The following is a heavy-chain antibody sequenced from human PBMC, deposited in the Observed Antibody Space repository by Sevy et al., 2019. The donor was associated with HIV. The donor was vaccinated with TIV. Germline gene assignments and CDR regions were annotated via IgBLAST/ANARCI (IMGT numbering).Heavy chain of an antibody. D-gene: IGHD3-22*01. J-gene: IGHJ4*02. Sequence: GGSLRLSCAASGXXFSQYSMNWVRQAPGKGLEWLSYISGSSGTIYYAGSVKGRFTISRDNAKNSVYLQMNSLRDEDSAVYYCARVVLXYDAXYXDXXXXGALVTXSS. CDR1: GXXFSQYS. CDR3: ARVVLXYDAXYXDX. V-gene: IGHV3-48*02. CDR2: ISGSSGTI.